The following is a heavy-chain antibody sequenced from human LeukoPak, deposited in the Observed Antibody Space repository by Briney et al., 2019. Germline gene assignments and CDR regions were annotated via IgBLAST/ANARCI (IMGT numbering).Heavy chain of an antibody. J-gene: IGHJ4*02. V-gene: IGHV3-9*01. CDR1: GFTFDDYA. Sequence: PGGSLRLSCAASGFTFDDYAMHWVRQAPGKGLEWVSGISWNSGSIGYADSVKGRFTISRDNAKNSLYLQMNSLRAEDTALYYCAKRTRHCSGGSCYSYFDYWGQGTLVTVSS. D-gene: IGHD2-15*01. CDR3: AKRTRHCSGGSCYSYFDY. CDR2: ISWNSGSI.